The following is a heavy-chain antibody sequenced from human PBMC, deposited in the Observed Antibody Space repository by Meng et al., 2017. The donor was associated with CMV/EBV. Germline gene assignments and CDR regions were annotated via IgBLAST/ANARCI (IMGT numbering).Heavy chain of an antibody. Sequence: ASAQVSCKASGYTFTGYYMHWVRQAPGQGLEWMGWINPNSGGTNYAQKFQGRVTMTRDTSISTAYMELSRLGSDDTAVYYCARGPAYDFWSGYYTAFDIWGQGTMVTVSS. J-gene: IGHJ3*02. V-gene: IGHV1-2*02. CDR2: INPNSGGT. CDR1: GYTFTGYY. D-gene: IGHD3-3*01. CDR3: ARGPAYDFWSGYYTAFDI.